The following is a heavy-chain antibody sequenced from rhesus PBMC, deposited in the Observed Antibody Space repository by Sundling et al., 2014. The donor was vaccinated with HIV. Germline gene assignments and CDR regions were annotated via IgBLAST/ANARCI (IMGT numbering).Heavy chain of an antibody. CDR2: ISSSSVYL. V-gene: IGHV3-136*01. D-gene: IGHD3-3*01. CDR1: GFTFSSSD. CDR3: TRAYNNYFDY. J-gene: IGHJ4*01. Sequence: EVQLVESGGGLVQPGGSLRLSCAASGFTFSSSDMSWVRQAPGKGLEWVSSISSSSVYLYFADSVKGRFTISRDNAKNSLSLQMNSLRVEDTAVYYCTRAYNNYFDYWGQGVLVTVSS.